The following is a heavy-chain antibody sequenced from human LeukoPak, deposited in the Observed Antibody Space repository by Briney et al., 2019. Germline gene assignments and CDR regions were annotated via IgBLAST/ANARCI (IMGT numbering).Heavy chain of an antibody. V-gene: IGHV4-61*01. J-gene: IGHJ4*02. D-gene: IGHD3-10*01. CDR2: IYYSGST. CDR3: ARENFGELFFAY. Sequence: SETLSLTCTVSGVSVSSGSYYWSWIRQPPGKGLEWIGYIYYSGSTNYNPSLKSRVTISVDTSKNQFSLKLSSVTAADTAVYYCARENFGELFFAYWGQGTLVTVSS. CDR1: GVSVSSGSYY.